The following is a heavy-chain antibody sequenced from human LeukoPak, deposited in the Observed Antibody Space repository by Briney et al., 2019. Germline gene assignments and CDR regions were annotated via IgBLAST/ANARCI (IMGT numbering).Heavy chain of an antibody. CDR3: AVDPTTIAAAGMFDY. CDR2: IVVGSGNT. J-gene: IGHJ4*02. D-gene: IGHD6-13*01. Sequence: SVKVSCKASGFTFTSSAVQWVRQARGQRLEWIGWIVVGSGNTNYAQKFQERVTITRDMSTSTAYMELSSLRSEDTAVYYCAVDPTTIAAAGMFDYWGQGTLVTVSS. CDR1: GFTFTSSA. V-gene: IGHV1-58*01.